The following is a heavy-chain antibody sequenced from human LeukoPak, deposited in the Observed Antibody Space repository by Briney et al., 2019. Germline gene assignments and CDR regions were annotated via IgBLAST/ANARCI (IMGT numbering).Heavy chain of an antibody. V-gene: IGHV4-34*01. CDR2: INHSGST. J-gene: IGHJ3*02. Sequence: SETLSLTCAVYGGSISGYYWSWIRQPPGKGLEWIGEINHSGSTNYNPSLKSRVTISVDTSKNQFSLKLSSVTAADTAVYYCARAGTVAIGNAFDIWGQGTMVTVSS. CDR1: GGSISGYY. CDR3: ARAGTVAIGNAFDI. D-gene: IGHD5-12*01.